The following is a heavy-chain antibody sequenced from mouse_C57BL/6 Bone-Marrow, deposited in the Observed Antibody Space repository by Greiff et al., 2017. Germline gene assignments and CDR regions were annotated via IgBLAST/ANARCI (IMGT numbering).Heavy chain of an antibody. J-gene: IGHJ2*01. CDR1: GYTFTDYN. CDR3: ARSGLTTVVATEDY. V-gene: IGHV1-22*01. Sequence: VQLQQSGPELVKPGASVKMSCKASGYTFTDYNMHWVKQSHGTSLEWIGYINPNNGGTSYNQKFKGKATLTVNKSSSPAYMELRSLTSEDSAVYYCARSGLTTVVATEDYWGQGTTLTVSS. D-gene: IGHD1-1*01. CDR2: INPNNGGT.